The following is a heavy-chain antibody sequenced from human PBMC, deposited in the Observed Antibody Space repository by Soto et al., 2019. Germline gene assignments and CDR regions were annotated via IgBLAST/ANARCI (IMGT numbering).Heavy chain of an antibody. CDR1: GGTFSSYP. CDR2: IIPIFGTA. D-gene: IGHD3-10*01. Sequence: GSPVKVSCKASGGTFSSYPISWVRQAPEQGLEWMGGIIPIFGTANYAQKFQGRVTITADESTSTAYMELSSLRSEDTAVYYCARDRKVRGIYGMDVWGQRPTGTVSS. J-gene: IGHJ6*02. CDR3: ARDRKVRGIYGMDV. V-gene: IGHV1-69*13.